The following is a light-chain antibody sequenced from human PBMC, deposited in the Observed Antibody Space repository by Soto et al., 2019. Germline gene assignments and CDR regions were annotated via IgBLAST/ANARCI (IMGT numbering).Light chain of an antibody. CDR1: SSNIGAGYD. CDR2: GNS. Sequence: SVLTQPPSVSGAPGQRVTISCTGSSSNIGAGYDVHWYQQLPGTAPKLLIYGNSNRPSGVPDRFSGSKSGTSASLAITGLQAEDEADYYCQSYDISLSGYVVFGGGTKLTVL. CDR3: QSYDISLSGYVV. J-gene: IGLJ2*01. V-gene: IGLV1-40*01.